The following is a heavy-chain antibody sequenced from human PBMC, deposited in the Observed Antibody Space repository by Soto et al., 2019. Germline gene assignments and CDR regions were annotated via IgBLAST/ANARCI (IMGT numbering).Heavy chain of an antibody. J-gene: IGHJ6*02. CDR1: GFTFSSYA. Sequence: HPGGSLRLSCAASGFTFSSYAMHWVRQAPGKGLEWVAVISYDGSNKYYADSVKGRFTISRDNSKNTLYLQMNSLRAEDTAVYYCARVDSGSYSYYYYGMDVWGQGTTVTVSS. V-gene: IGHV3-30-3*01. D-gene: IGHD3-10*01. CDR2: ISYDGSNK. CDR3: ARVDSGSYSYYYYGMDV.